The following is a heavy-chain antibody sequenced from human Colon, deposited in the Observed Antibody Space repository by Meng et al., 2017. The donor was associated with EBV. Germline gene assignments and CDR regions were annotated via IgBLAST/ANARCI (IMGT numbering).Heavy chain of an antibody. D-gene: IGHD2-21*01. J-gene: IGHJ4*02. CDR2: IHHSGSA. V-gene: IGHV4-30-4*01. CDR1: GGSMSSGNYY. Sequence: VQLQESGPGLVEPSPTLSLTCTASGGSMSSGNYYWSWIRQPPGKGLEWIGYIHHSGSAYYNPSLKSRVSISVDTSKNQFSLNLNSMTAADTAVYYCASFDHIPRRNYFDYWGQGTLVTVSS. CDR3: ASFDHIPRRNYFDY.